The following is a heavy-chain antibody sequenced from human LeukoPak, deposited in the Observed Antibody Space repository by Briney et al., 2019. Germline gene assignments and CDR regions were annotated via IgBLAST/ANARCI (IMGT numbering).Heavy chain of an antibody. J-gene: IGHJ5*02. V-gene: IGHV3-23*01. CDR3: ARDAEPAAINWFDP. CDR1: GFTFSDYA. CDR2: ITAGGDTT. D-gene: IGHD2-2*01. Sequence: GASLRLSCGASGFTFSDYAMNWVRQTPERGLEWVAAITAGGDTTYYADSVKGRFTISRDNSKNTLYLQMNSLRAEDTAVYYCARDAEPAAINWFDPWGQGTLVTVSS.